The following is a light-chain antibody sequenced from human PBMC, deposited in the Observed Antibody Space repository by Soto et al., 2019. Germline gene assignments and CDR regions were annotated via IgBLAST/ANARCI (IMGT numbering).Light chain of an antibody. J-gene: IGKJ1*01. CDR2: TAS. Sequence: DVQMTQSPSSLSASVGDRVTITCRASQGISNFLAWYQQKPGKVPKLLIYTASTLQSGVPSRFSGSGSGTDFTLTSSSLQPEDVETYFCQKYNRVPRTFGQGTKVEMK. CDR3: QKYNRVPRT. V-gene: IGKV1-27*01. CDR1: QGISNF.